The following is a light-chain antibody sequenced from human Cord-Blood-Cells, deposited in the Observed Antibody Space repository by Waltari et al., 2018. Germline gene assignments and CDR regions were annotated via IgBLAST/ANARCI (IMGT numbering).Light chain of an antibody. Sequence: SSELTQDPAVSVALGQTVRITCQGDSLRSYYASWYQQKPGQAPVLVIYGKNNRPSGIPDRFSGSSSGNTASLTITGAQAEDGADYYCNSRDSSGNYVFGTGTKVTVL. V-gene: IGLV3-19*01. CDR3: NSRDSSGNYV. CDR1: SLRSYY. CDR2: GKN. J-gene: IGLJ1*01.